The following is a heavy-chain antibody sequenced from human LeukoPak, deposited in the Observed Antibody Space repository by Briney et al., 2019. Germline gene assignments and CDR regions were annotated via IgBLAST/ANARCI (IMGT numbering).Heavy chain of an antibody. Sequence: GASVKVSCXVSGYTLTELSMHWVRQAPGKGLEWMGGFDPEDGETIYAQKFQGRVTMTEDTSTDTAYMELSSLRSEDTAVYYCATDLPPSTVVAATLLFYWGQGTLVTVSS. CDR1: GYTLTELS. CDR3: ATDLPPSTVVAATLLFY. D-gene: IGHD2-15*01. CDR2: FDPEDGET. V-gene: IGHV1-24*01. J-gene: IGHJ4*02.